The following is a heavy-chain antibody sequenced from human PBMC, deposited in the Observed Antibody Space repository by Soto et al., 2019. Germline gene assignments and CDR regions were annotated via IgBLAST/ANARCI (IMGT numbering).Heavy chain of an antibody. V-gene: IGHV3-9*01. Sequence: EVQLVESGGGLVQPGRSLRLSCAASGFTFDDYAMHWVRQAPGKGLEWVSGISWNSGSIGYADSVKGRFTISRDNAKNSLYLQMNSLRAEDTALYYCAKGLLGFGELLDYWGQGTLVTVSS. J-gene: IGHJ4*02. CDR1: GFTFDDYA. CDR2: ISWNSGSI. D-gene: IGHD3-10*01. CDR3: AKGLLGFGELLDY.